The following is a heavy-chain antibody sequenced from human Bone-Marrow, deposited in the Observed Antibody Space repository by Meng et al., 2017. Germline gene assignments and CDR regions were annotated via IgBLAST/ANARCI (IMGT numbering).Heavy chain of an antibody. CDR1: GFTFSNAW. CDR3: TRADYGGKGV. Sequence: GESRKISCAASGFTFSNAWMSWVRQAPGKGLEWVGRIKSKTDGGTADYAAPVKGRFTISRDDSKNTLYLQMNSLKTEDTAVYYCTRADYGGKGVWGQGTLVTVSS. D-gene: IGHD4-23*01. V-gene: IGHV3-15*01. CDR2: IKSKTDGGTA. J-gene: IGHJ4*02.